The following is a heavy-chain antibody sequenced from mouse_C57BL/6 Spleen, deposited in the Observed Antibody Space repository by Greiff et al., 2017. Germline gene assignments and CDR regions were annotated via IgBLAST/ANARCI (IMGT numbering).Heavy chain of an antibody. V-gene: IGHV3-6*01. Sequence: EVKLLESGPGLVKPSQSLSLTCSVTGYSITSGYYWNWIRQFPGNKLEWMGYISYDGSNNYNPSLKNRISITRDTSKNQFFLKLNSVTTEDTATYYCAVGSSPYYFDYWGQGPTLTGAS. CDR1: GYSITSGYY. CDR3: AVGSSPYYFDY. CDR2: ISYDGSN. J-gene: IGHJ2*01. D-gene: IGHD1-1*01.